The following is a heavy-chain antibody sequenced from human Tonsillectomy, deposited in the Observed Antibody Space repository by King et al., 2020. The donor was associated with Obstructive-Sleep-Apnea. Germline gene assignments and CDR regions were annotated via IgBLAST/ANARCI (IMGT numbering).Heavy chain of an antibody. CDR1: GFTFSTYS. J-gene: IGHJ3*02. CDR3: VRDLITGEGSQYAFDI. CDR2: ISSGGIYI. D-gene: IGHD1-20*01. V-gene: IGHV3-21*01. Sequence: VQLVESGGGLVKPGGSLRLSCAASGFTFSTYSMNWVRQAPGKGLEWVSSISSGGIYIYSADSVKGRFTISRDNAKNSLYLEMNSLRAEDTAVYYCVRDLITGEGSQYAFDIWGQGTMVTVSS.